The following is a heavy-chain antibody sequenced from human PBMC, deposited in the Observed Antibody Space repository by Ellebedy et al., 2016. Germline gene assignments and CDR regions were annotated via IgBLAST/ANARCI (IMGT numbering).Heavy chain of an antibody. V-gene: IGHV3-48*01. CDR1: GFTFSSYS. D-gene: IGHD2-2*01. J-gene: IGHJ4*02. Sequence: GESLKISCEASGFTFSSYSMNWVRQAPGKGLEWVSYISNGDTIYYADSVRGRFSISRDKAKKSVSLQMNSLRVEDTGVYYCARDAMLWIFDSWGQGTLVTVSS. CDR2: ISNGDTI. CDR3: ARDAMLWIFDS.